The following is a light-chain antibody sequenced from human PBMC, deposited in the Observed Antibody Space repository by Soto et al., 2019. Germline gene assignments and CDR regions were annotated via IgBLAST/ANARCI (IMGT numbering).Light chain of an antibody. CDR2: DAS. Sequence: EIVLTQSPATLSLSPGERATLSCRASQRVSSYLAWYQQKPGQAPRLLIYDASNRATGIPARFSGSGSGTDFTLTISSLEPEDFAVYYCQQRSNWPTFGPGTKVDI. V-gene: IGKV3-11*01. J-gene: IGKJ3*01. CDR3: QQRSNWPT. CDR1: QRVSSY.